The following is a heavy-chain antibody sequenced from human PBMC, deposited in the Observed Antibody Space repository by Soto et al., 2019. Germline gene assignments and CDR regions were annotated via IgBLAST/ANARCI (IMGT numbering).Heavy chain of an antibody. CDR3: ARDGGFYYGMEV. D-gene: IGHD3-3*01. J-gene: IGHJ6*04. CDR2: IYYSGST. Sequence: QVQLQESGPGLVKPSETLSLTCTVSGGSIGSYYWNWIRQPPGKGLEWIGYIYYSGSTNYNPSLKSRVTISVDTSKNQFSLKLSSVTAADTAVYYCARDGGFYYGMEVWGKGTTVTVSS. V-gene: IGHV4-59*01. CDR1: GGSIGSYY.